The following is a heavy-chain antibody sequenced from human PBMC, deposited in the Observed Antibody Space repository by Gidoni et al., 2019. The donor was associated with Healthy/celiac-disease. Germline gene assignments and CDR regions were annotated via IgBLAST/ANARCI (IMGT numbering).Heavy chain of an antibody. Sequence: QVQLVQSGAEVKKPGSSVQVSCKASGGTFSSYAIRWVRQAPGQGLEWMGGIIPIFGTANYAQKFQGRVTITADKSTSTAYMELSSLRSEDTAVYYCAREEGFWSGYYYYYYYGMDVWGQGTTVTVSS. V-gene: IGHV1-69*06. CDR1: GGTFSSYA. J-gene: IGHJ6*02. D-gene: IGHD3-3*01. CDR3: AREEGFWSGYYYYYYYGMDV. CDR2: IIPIFGTA.